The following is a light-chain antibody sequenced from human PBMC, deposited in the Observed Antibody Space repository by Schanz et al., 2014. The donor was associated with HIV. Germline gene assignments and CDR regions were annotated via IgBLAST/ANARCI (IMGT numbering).Light chain of an antibody. CDR3: ISYTSSSTVV. CDR1: SSDVGGYNY. J-gene: IGLJ2*01. Sequence: QSALTQPPSASGSPGQSVTISCTGTSSDVGGYNYVSWYQQHPGKAPKLMIYEVSERPSGVPDRFSGSKSGNTASLTVSGLQAEDEADYYCISYTSSSTVVFGGGTKLTVL. V-gene: IGLV2-8*01. CDR2: EVS.